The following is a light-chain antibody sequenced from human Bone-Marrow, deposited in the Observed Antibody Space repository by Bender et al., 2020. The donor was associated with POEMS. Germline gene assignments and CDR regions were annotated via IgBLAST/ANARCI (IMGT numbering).Light chain of an antibody. J-gene: IGLJ2*01. V-gene: IGLV1-44*01. CDR2: INN. Sequence: QSVLTQPPSASGTPGQRVTISCSGSSSNIGTNPVNWYQQLPGTAPKLLIYINNQRPSGVPDRFFGSKSGTSASLAISGLQSEDEADYYCAAWDGSLNGPIFGGGTKLTVL. CDR1: SSNIGTNP. CDR3: AAWDGSLNGPI.